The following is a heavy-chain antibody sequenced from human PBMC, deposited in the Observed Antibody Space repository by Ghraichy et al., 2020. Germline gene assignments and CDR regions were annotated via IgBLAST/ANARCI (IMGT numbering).Heavy chain of an antibody. D-gene: IGHD3-16*02. Sequence: SETLSLTCAVYGGSFSGYYWSWIRQPPGKGLEWIGEINHSGSTNYNPSLKSRVTISVDTSKNQFSLKLSSVTAADTAVYYCALQSYRWVDAFDIWGQGTMVTVSS. CDR1: GGSFSGYY. V-gene: IGHV4-34*01. J-gene: IGHJ3*02. CDR2: INHSGST. CDR3: ALQSYRWVDAFDI.